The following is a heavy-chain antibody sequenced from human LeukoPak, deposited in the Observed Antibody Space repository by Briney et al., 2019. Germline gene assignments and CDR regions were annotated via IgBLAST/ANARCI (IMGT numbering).Heavy chain of an antibody. Sequence: GASVRVSCKASGYTFTGYYMHWVRQAPGQGLEWMGWINPDNGGTNYAQKFQGRVTMTRDMSISTAYMELSRLRSDDTAVYYCAREVEAGNGWFDPWGQGTLVTVYS. CDR3: AREVEAGNGWFDP. J-gene: IGHJ5*02. D-gene: IGHD6-19*01. CDR2: INPDNGGT. CDR1: GYTFTGYY. V-gene: IGHV1-2*02.